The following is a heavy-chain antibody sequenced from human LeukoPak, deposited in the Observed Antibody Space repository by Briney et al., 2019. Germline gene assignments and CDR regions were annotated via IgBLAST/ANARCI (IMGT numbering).Heavy chain of an antibody. V-gene: IGHV4-34*01. J-gene: IGHJ5*02. CDR1: GGSFSGYY. D-gene: IGHD3-3*01. CDR2: INHSGST. Sequence: SETLSLTCAVYGGSFSGYYWSWIRQPPGKGLEWIGEINHSGSTNYNPSLKSRVTISVDTSKNQFSLKLSSVTAADTAVYYCARSHSIRFLEWLFYGWFDPWGQGTLVTVFS. CDR3: ARSHSIRFLEWLFYGWFDP.